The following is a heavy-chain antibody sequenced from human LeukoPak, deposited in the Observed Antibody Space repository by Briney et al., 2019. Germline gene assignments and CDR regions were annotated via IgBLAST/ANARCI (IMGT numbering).Heavy chain of an antibody. Sequence: GASVKVSCKASGYTFTGYYMHWVRQAPGQGLEWMGWINPNSGGTNYAQKFQGRVTMTRDTSISTAYMELSRLRSDDTAVYYCAREGRSSSSRDAFDIWGQGTMVTVSS. CDR3: AREGRSSSSRDAFDI. J-gene: IGHJ3*02. CDR2: INPNSGGT. D-gene: IGHD6-13*01. CDR1: GYTFTGYY. V-gene: IGHV1-2*02.